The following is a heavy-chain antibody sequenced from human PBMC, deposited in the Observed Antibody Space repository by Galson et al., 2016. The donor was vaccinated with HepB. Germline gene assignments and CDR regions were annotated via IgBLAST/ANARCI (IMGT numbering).Heavy chain of an antibody. D-gene: IGHD1-14*01. CDR3: ASNEKQIWSNHPFDY. V-gene: IGHV3-7*03. Sequence: SLRLSCAVSGFIFSSYWMSWVRQAPGKGLEWVATIKRDGSEKYYVDSVKGRFSISRDNAKNSLYLQMNSLGAEDTAVYYCASNEKQIWSNHPFDYWGQGTLVTVSS. J-gene: IGHJ4*02. CDR2: IKRDGSEK. CDR1: GFIFSSYW.